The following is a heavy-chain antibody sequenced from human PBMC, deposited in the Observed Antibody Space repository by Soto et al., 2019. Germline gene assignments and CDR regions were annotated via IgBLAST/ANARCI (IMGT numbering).Heavy chain of an antibody. CDR2: IYYSGST. V-gene: IGHV4-30-4*01. D-gene: IGHD1-1*01. J-gene: IGHJ4*02. CDR3: ARVPERDNHDHYFDY. CDR1: GGSISSGDYY. Sequence: PSETLSLTCTVSGGSISSGDYYWSWIRQPPGKGLEWIGYIYYSGSTYYNPSLKSRVTISVDTSKNQFSLKLSSVTAADTAVYYCARVPERDNHDHYFDYWGQGTLVTVSS.